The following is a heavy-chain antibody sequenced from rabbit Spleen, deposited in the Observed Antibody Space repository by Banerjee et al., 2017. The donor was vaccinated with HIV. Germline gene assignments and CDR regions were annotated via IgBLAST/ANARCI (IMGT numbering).Heavy chain of an antibody. CDR2: IDAGSSDFT. CDR3: ARDSGSSFSSYGMAL. CDR1: GVSFSDSSY. J-gene: IGHJ6*01. Sequence: QALEESGGDLVKPGASLTLTCTAFGVSFSDSSYMCWVRQAPGKGLEWIACIDAGSSDFTYFASWAKGRFTISKASSTTVSLQMTSLTAADTATYFCARDSGSSFSSYGMALWGPGTLVTVS. V-gene: IGHV1S40*01. D-gene: IGHD8-1*01.